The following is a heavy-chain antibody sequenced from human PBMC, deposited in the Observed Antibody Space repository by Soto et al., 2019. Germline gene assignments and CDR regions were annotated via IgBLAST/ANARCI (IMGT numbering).Heavy chain of an antibody. Sequence: SVKVSCKASGGTFSSYSINWVRQAPGQGLEWMGEIIPIFGTANYAQKFQGRVTITADESTSTGYMELSSLRSEDTAVYYCARDGGRHSGGIDYWGQGPLVTVSS. D-gene: IGHD1-26*01. V-gene: IGHV1-69*13. J-gene: IGHJ4*02. CDR2: IIPIFGTA. CDR1: GGTFSSYS. CDR3: ARDGGRHSGGIDY.